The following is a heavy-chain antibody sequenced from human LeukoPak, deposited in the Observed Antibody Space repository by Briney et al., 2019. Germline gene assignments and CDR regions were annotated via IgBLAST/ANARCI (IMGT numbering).Heavy chain of an antibody. CDR1: GGSISSGDYY. Sequence: SETLSLTCTVSGGSISSGDYYWSWIRQPPGKGLEWIGYIYYSGSTYYNPSLKSRVTISVATSKNQFSLKLSSVTAADTAVYYCARAGFGYGMDVWGQGTTVTVSS. CDR3: ARAGFGYGMDV. CDR2: IYYSGST. J-gene: IGHJ6*02. V-gene: IGHV4-30-4*01. D-gene: IGHD3-10*01.